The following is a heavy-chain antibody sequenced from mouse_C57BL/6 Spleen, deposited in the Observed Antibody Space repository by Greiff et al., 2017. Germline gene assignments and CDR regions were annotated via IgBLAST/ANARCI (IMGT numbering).Heavy chain of an antibody. CDR2: IYPRDGST. CDR3: ARAPTVVATKGAMDY. V-gene: IGHV1-85*01. CDR1: GYTFTSYD. Sequence: QVQLKQSGPELVKPGASVKLSCKASGYTFTSYDINWVKQRPGQGLEWIGWIYPRDGSTKYNEKFKGKATLTVGTSSSTAYMELHSLTSEDAAVYFCARAPTVVATKGAMDYWGQGTSVTVSS. J-gene: IGHJ4*01. D-gene: IGHD1-1*01.